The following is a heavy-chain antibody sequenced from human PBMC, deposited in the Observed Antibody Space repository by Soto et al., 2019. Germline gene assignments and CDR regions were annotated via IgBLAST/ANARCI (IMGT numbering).Heavy chain of an antibody. CDR1: GYTFTGYY. V-gene: IGHV1-2*02. D-gene: IGHD3-16*01. CDR2: INPNSGGT. CDR3: ARDLSLGDSTDCAFDI. Sequence: ASVKVSCKASGYTFTGYYMHWVRQAPGQGLEWMGWINPNSGGTNYAQKFQGRVTMTRDTSISTAYMELSRLRSDDTAVYYCARDLSLGDSTDCAFDIWGQGTMVTVSS. J-gene: IGHJ3*02.